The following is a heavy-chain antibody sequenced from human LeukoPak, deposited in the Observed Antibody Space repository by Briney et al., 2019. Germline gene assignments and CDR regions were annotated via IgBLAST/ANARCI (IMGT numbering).Heavy chain of an antibody. J-gene: IGHJ6*02. CDR1: GYTFTGYY. CDR3: ARKDIAVAGFYYHGMDV. D-gene: IGHD6-19*01. Sequence: GASVKVSCKASGYTFTGYYLHWVRQAPGQGLEWMGWINPNSGGTNYAQKFQGRVTMTRDTFISTAYMELSRLTSDDTAVYYCARKDIAVAGFYYHGMDVWGQGTTVTVSS. CDR2: INPNSGGT. V-gene: IGHV1-2*02.